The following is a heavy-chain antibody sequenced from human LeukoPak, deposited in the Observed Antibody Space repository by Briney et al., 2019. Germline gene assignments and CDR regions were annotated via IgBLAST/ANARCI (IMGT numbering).Heavy chain of an antibody. J-gene: IGHJ3*02. V-gene: IGHV4-38-2*02. D-gene: IGHD2-2*01. CDR1: GYSISSGYY. CDR2: IYHSGST. CDR3: ATAEGYCSSTSCYGHGAFDI. Sequence: PSETLSLTCTVSGYSISSGYYWGWIRQPPGKGLEWIGSIYHSGSTYYNPSLKSRVTISVDTSKNQFSLKLSSVTAADTAVYYCATAEGYCSSTSCYGHGAFDIWGQGTTVTVSS.